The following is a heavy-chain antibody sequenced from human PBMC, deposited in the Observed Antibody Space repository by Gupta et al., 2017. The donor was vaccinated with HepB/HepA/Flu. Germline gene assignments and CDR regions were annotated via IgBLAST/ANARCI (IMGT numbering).Heavy chain of an antibody. CDR3: ARVEYRSSSAPFDF. V-gene: IGHV3-43*02. D-gene: IGHD6-6*01. Sequence: VQLVESGGGVVQPGGCLTPPCAASGFTFHDYDMYWVRQAPGKGLEWVSFISGGGGSTYYADSVKGRFTISRDNSINSLHLQMNSLRTEDTALYYCARVEYRSSSAPFDFWGQGTLVTVSS. CDR1: GFTFHDYD. CDR2: ISGGGGST. J-gene: IGHJ4*02.